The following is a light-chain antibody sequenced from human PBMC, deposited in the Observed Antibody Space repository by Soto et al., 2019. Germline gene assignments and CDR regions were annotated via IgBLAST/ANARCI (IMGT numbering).Light chain of an antibody. Sequence: EVVLTQSPATLSVSPGERATLSCRASQSVSSHLAWYQQKPGQAPRLLSYGASTRATGIPDRFSGSGSGTEFTLTISSMQSEDFAVYYCQHYNNGPRYTFGQGTKLEIK. V-gene: IGKV3-15*01. CDR3: QHYNNGPRYT. CDR1: QSVSSH. CDR2: GAS. J-gene: IGKJ2*01.